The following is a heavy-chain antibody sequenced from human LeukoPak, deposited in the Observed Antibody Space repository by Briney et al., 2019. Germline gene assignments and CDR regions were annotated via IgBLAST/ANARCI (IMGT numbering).Heavy chain of an antibody. J-gene: IGHJ4*02. CDR2: IWYDGSNK. V-gene: IGHV3-33*01. CDR3: TTDSIGLLWFGEEGFDY. CDR1: GFTFSSYG. Sequence: PGGSLRLSCAASGFTFSSYGMHWVRQAPGKGLEWVAVIWYDGSNKYYADSVKGRFTISRDNSKNTLYLQMNSLKTEDTAVYYCTTDSIGLLWFGEEGFDYWGQGTLVTVSS. D-gene: IGHD3-10*01.